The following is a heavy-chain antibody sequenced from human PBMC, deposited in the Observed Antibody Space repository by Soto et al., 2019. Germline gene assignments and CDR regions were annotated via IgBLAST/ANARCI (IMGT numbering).Heavy chain of an antibody. J-gene: IGHJ4*02. D-gene: IGHD1-1*01. V-gene: IGHV4-59*08. CDR1: GGSINNNY. CDR2: IYYSGST. CDR3: ARRYGYSFDY. Sequence: SETLSLTCTVSGGSINNNYWTWIRQPPGKGLEWIGYIYYSGSTNYNPSLKSRVTISVDTSKNQFSLKLSSVTAADTAVYYCARRYGYSFDYWGQGTLVTVSS.